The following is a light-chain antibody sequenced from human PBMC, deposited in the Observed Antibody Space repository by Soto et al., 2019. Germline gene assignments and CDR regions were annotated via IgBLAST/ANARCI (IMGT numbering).Light chain of an antibody. CDR3: KQYKSYPIT. V-gene: IGKV1D-16*01. Sequence: DIQMNQSPSSLSASVGDRVTITCRASQDISGWLAWYQQKAEKAPKSLIYAASSLQSGVPSRFSGSGSGIDFTLTISSLQPEDFATYYCKQYKSYPITFGQGTLLEIK. CDR1: QDISGW. CDR2: AAS. J-gene: IGKJ5*01.